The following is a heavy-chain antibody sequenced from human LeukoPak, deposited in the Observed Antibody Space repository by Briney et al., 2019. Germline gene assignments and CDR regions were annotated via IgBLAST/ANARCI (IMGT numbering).Heavy chain of an antibody. D-gene: IGHD3-10*01. V-gene: IGHV3-23*01. Sequence: GGSLRLSCAASGFTFSSYGMSWVRQAPGKGLEWVSTISASGGSTYYPDSVKGRFTISRDNSKNTLYLQMNSLRAEDTAVYYCTIYYYGSGRRYFDDWGQGTLVTVSS. CDR2: ISASGGST. CDR3: TIYYYGSGRRYFDD. J-gene: IGHJ4*02. CDR1: GFTFSSYG.